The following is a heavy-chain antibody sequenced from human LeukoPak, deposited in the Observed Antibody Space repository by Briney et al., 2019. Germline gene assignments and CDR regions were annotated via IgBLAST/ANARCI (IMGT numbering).Heavy chain of an antibody. CDR1: GGSISSYY. Sequence: SETLSLTCTVSGGSISSYYWSWIRQPPGKGLEWIGEINHSGSTSYNPSLKSRVTISVDTSKNQSSLKLSSVTAADTAVYYCARDSSGYSPFDYWGQGTLVTVSS. V-gene: IGHV4-34*01. D-gene: IGHD3-22*01. CDR3: ARDSSGYSPFDY. J-gene: IGHJ4*02. CDR2: INHSGST.